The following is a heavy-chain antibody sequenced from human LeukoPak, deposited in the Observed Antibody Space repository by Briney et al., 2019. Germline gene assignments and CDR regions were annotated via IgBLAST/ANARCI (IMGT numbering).Heavy chain of an antibody. J-gene: IGHJ4*02. CDR1: GFTFSDYG. CDR3: AKEGTASKPSDLDY. V-gene: IGHV3-30*02. D-gene: IGHD1/OR15-1a*01. CDR2: IRYDGSHK. Sequence: GESLKISCAASGFTFSDYGMHWVRQAPGKGLEWVAFIRYDGSHKYYADSVKGRFTISRDNSKNTLYFQMNSLRAEDTALYYCAKEGTASKPSDLDYWGQGTLVTVSS.